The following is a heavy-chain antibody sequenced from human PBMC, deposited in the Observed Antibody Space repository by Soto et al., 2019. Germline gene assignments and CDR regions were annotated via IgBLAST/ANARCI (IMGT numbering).Heavy chain of an antibody. V-gene: IGHV1-18*01. Sequence: QVQLVQSGAEVKKPGASVKVSCKASGYTFTSYGIRWVRQAPGQGLEWMGWISAYNGNTNYAQKLQGRVTMTTDTSTITAYMELRSLRSDDTAVYYCARLDGDPIYYYYYYMDVWGKGTTVTVSS. D-gene: IGHD4-17*01. CDR3: ARLDGDPIYYYYYYMDV. CDR1: GYTFTSYG. J-gene: IGHJ6*03. CDR2: ISAYNGNT.